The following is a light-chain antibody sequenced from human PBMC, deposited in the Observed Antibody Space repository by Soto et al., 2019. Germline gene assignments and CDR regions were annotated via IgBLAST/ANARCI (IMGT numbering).Light chain of an antibody. CDR2: EVT. V-gene: IGLV2-14*01. CDR3: SSYTTSAPYV. CDR1: SIDVGAYNF. Sequence: QSALNHPASVSGSPGQSITISCTGTSIDVGAYNFVSFYQHHPGRAPKLIIYEVTIRPSGVSNRFSGSKSGNTASLTISGLQAEDEAHYYCSSYTTSAPYVFGSGTKV. J-gene: IGLJ1*01.